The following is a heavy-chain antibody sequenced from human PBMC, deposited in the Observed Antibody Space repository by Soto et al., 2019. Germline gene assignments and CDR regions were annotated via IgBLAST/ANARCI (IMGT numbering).Heavy chain of an antibody. V-gene: IGHV3-23*01. CDR3: AKGEVAAMVSADY. CDR2: ISGSSGSGGST. Sequence: PGGSLRLSCAASGFTFSTYAMSWVRQAPGKGLEWVSGISGSSGSGGSTYYADSVKGRFTISRDNSKNTLYLQMSSLRAEDTAVYYCAKGEVAAMVSADYWGQGTLVTVSS. J-gene: IGHJ4*02. CDR1: GFTFSTYA. D-gene: IGHD5-18*01.